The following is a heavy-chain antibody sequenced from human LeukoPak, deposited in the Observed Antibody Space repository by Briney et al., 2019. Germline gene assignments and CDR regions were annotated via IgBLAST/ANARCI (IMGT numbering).Heavy chain of an antibody. CDR2: IKQDGSEK. J-gene: IGHJ4*02. CDR3: ARALTGGDYFDY. Sequence: GGSLRPSCAASGFTFSSYWMSWVRQAPGKGLEWVANIKQDGSEKYYVDSVKGRFTISRDSAKNSLYLQMNSLRAEDTAVYYCARALTGGDYFDYWGQGTLVTVSS. V-gene: IGHV3-7*01. CDR1: GFTFSSYW. D-gene: IGHD7-27*01.